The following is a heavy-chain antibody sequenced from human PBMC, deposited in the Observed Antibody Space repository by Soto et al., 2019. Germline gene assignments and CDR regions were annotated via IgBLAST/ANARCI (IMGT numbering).Heavy chain of an antibody. J-gene: IGHJ4*02. CDR1: GGSISNYY. CDR3: ARRYGASFDY. Sequence: SETLSLTCTVSGGSISNYYWNWIRQSPGKGLEWIGYIYSSGSTHYNPSLQNRVTISIDTSKNQVSLKVNSVTAADTAVYYCARRYGASFDYWGQGTLVTSPQ. D-gene: IGHD4-17*01. V-gene: IGHV4-59*01. CDR2: IYSSGST.